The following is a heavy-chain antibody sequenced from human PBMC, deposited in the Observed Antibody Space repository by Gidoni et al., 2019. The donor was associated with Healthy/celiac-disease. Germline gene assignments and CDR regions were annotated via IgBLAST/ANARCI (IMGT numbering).Heavy chain of an antibody. J-gene: IGHJ5*02. V-gene: IGHV3-23*01. Sequence: EVQLLESGGGLVQPGGSLRLSCAASGFPFSSYAMSWVRQAPGKGLEWVSAISGSGGSTYYADSVKGRFTISRDNSKNTLYLQMNSLRAEDTAVYYCAKDGYYGSGTPPNWFDPWGQGTLVTVSS. CDR1: GFPFSSYA. D-gene: IGHD3-10*01. CDR2: ISGSGGST. CDR3: AKDGYYGSGTPPNWFDP.